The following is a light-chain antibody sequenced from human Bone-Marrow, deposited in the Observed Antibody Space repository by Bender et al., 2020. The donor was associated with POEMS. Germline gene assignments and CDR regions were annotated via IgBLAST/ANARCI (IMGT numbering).Light chain of an antibody. CDR2: DVA. V-gene: IGLV2-11*01. Sequence: QSALTQPRSVSGSPGQSVTISCAGTSTDAATYYSVSWYQYHPGEAPKLILYDVAERTSAIPDRFSGSKSGDTASLTISGRRAEDEAEYYCCSDGGDSTWVVGGGTKVTVL. J-gene: IGLJ2*01. CDR1: STDAATYYS. CDR3: CSDGGDSTWV.